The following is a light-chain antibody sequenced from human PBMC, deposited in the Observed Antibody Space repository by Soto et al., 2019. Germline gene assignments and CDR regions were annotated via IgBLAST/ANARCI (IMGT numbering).Light chain of an antibody. CDR1: SSDVGGYNY. CDR3: SSYTSSSTVV. J-gene: IGLJ2*01. CDR2: DVS. Sequence: QSALTQPASVSGSPGQSITISCTGTSSDVGGYNYVSWYQQHPGKAPKLMIYDVSNRPSGVSNRFSDSKSGNTASLTISGLQAEDEADYYCSSYTSSSTVVFAGGTKVTIL. V-gene: IGLV2-14*01.